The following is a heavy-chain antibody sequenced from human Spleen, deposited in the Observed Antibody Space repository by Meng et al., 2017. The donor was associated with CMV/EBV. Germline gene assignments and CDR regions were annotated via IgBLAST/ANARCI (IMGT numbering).Heavy chain of an antibody. CDR2: INHSGST. V-gene: IGHV4-34*01. J-gene: IGHJ4*02. CDR3: ARGGLYSSSWYDY. Sequence: VQLQQGGAGLLKPSETLSLTCAGYGGSFSGYYWSWIRQPPGKGLEWIGEINHSGSTNYNPSLKSRVTISVDTSKNQFSLKLSSVTAADTAVYYCARGGLYSSSWYDYWGQGTLVTVSS. CDR1: GGSFSGYY. D-gene: IGHD6-13*01.